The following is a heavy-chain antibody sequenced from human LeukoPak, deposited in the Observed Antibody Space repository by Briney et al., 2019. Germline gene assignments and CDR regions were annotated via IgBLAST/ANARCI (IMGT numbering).Heavy chain of an antibody. J-gene: IGHJ3*02. Sequence: NPSQTLSLTCTVSGGSISSGSYYWSWIRQPAGKGLEWIGRIYTSGSTNYNPSLKSRVTISVDTSKNQFSLKPSSVTAADTAVYYCARGGSGWDAFDIWGQGTMVTVSS. V-gene: IGHV4-61*02. CDR3: ARGGSGWDAFDI. CDR2: IYTSGST. CDR1: GGSISSGSYY. D-gene: IGHD6-19*01.